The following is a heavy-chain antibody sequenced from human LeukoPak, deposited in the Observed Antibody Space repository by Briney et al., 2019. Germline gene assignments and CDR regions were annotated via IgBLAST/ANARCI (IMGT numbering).Heavy chain of an antibody. V-gene: IGHV3-30*18. CDR1: GFTFSSYG. CDR2: ISYDGSNK. CDR3: ANAVPDYYGSGSYYNNPDY. Sequence: GGSLRLSCAASGFTFSSYGMHWVRQAPGKGLEWVAVISYDGSNKYYADSVKGRFTISRDNSKNTLYLQMNSLRAEDTAVYYCANAVPDYYGSGSYYNNPDYWGQGTLVTVSS. D-gene: IGHD3-10*01. J-gene: IGHJ4*02.